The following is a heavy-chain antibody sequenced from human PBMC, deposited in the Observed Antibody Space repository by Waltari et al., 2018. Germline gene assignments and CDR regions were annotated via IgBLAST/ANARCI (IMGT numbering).Heavy chain of an antibody. CDR3: ARRSGHCDGTTCSAGWFDP. J-gene: IGHJ5*02. D-gene: IGHD2-2*01. CDR1: GNSLSDNY. CDR2: IDPEDGET. V-gene: IGHV1-69-2*01. Sequence: EIRLLQSGAEVKKLGATVKISCKASGNSLSDNYIHWVQQVPGKGLEWIGRIDPEDGETIYAEKFEDRVTLTADLATETAYLELSRLSSDDTATYYCARRSGHCDGTTCSAGWFDPWGQGTLVKVSS.